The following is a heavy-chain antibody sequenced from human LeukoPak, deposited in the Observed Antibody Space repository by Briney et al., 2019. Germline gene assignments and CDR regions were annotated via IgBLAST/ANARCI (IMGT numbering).Heavy chain of an antibody. CDR2: IRYDGSNK. CDR1: GFTFSSYG. V-gene: IGHV3-30*02. Sequence: GGSLRPSCAASGFTFSSYGMHWVRQAPGKGLEWVAFIRYDGSNKYYADSVKGRFTISRDNSKNTLYLQMNSLRAEDTAVYYCAKASSSWSNYYYYGMDVWGQGTTVTVSS. D-gene: IGHD6-13*01. J-gene: IGHJ6*02. CDR3: AKASSSWSNYYYYGMDV.